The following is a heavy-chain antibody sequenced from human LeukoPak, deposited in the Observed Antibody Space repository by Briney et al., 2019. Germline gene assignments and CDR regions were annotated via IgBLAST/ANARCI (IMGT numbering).Heavy chain of an antibody. CDR2: MKQDGGEI. CDR1: GFTFSNYW. Sequence: GGSLRLSCAASGFTFSNYWMGWVRQAPGKGLEWVANMKQDGGEIYYAGSVKGRFTISRDNAKNSLYLQMNSLRAEDTALYYCAKDRVYCSGGSCYSLFDYWGQGTLVTVSS. J-gene: IGHJ4*02. D-gene: IGHD2-15*01. V-gene: IGHV3-7*03. CDR3: AKDRVYCSGGSCYSLFDY.